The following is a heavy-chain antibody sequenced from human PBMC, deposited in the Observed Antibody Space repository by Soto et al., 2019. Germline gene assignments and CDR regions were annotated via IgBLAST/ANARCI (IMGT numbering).Heavy chain of an antibody. V-gene: IGHV4-34*01. CDR1: GGSFSGYY. J-gene: IGHJ5*02. CDR3: ARDGEADCSSTSCLTNWFDP. D-gene: IGHD2-2*01. CDR2: INHSGST. Sequence: SETLSLTCAVYGGSFSGYYWSWIRQPPGKGLEWIGEINHSGSTNYNPSLKSRVTISVDTSKNQFSLKLSSVTAADTAVYYCARDGEADCSSTSCLTNWFDPWGQGTLVTVSS.